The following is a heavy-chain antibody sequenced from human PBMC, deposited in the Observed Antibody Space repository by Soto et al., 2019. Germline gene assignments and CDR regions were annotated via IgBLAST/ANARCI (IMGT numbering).Heavy chain of an antibody. V-gene: IGHV4-31*03. Sequence: QVQLQESGPGLVKPSETLSLTCTVSGGSISSGGYYWSWIRQHPGKGLEWIGYIYNSGSTYYNASLKSRVTISADTSRNQFSLQMNSVTASDTAVYYCAREPEWWGQGTMVTVSS. CDR1: GGSISSGGYY. CDR2: IYNSGST. D-gene: IGHD2-2*01. CDR3: AREPEW. J-gene: IGHJ3*01.